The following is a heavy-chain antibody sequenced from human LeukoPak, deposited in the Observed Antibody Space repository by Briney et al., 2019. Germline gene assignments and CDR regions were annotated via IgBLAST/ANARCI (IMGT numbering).Heavy chain of an antibody. CDR1: GGSISSSNYY. Sequence: PSETLSLTCTVSGGSISSSNYYWGWIRQPPGKGLEWIGSIYYSGSTYYNPSLKSRVTISVDTSKNQFSLKLNSVTAADTAVYFCARGPYSYDSSGAFDIWGQGTMVTVSS. D-gene: IGHD3-22*01. V-gene: IGHV4-39*01. CDR2: IYYSGST. J-gene: IGHJ3*02. CDR3: ARGPYSYDSSGAFDI.